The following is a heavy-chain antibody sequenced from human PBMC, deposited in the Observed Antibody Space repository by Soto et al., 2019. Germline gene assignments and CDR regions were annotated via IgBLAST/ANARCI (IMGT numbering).Heavy chain of an antibody. V-gene: IGHV1-46*01. CDR3: ARGDIQLWAHFDY. Sequence: ASVKVSCKASGYTFTSYYMHWVRQAPGQGLEWMGIISPSSSSTSYAQKFQGRVTMTRDTSTSTVYMELSSLRSEDTAVYYCARGDIQLWAHFDYWGQGTLVTVSS. CDR2: ISPSSSST. CDR1: GYTFTSYY. J-gene: IGHJ4*02. D-gene: IGHD5-18*01.